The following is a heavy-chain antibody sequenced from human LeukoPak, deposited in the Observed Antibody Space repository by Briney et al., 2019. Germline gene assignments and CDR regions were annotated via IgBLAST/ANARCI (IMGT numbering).Heavy chain of an antibody. CDR3: ARANWGLATDAFDI. J-gene: IGHJ3*02. D-gene: IGHD7-27*01. V-gene: IGHV1-46*01. CDR1: GGTFSSYT. CDR2: VNPSGGNT. Sequence: GASVKVSCKASGGTFSSYTFSWVRQAPGQGLEWMGIVNPSGGNTSYAQKFQGRVTMTRDTSTSTVYMELSSLRSEDTAVYYCARANWGLATDAFDIWGQGTMVTVSS.